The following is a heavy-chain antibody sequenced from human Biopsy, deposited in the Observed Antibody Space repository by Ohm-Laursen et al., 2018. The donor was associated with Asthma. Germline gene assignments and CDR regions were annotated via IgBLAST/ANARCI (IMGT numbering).Heavy chain of an antibody. D-gene: IGHD3-10*01. Sequence: ATVKISCKTSGYTFNSAGITWVQQAPGQGLEWMGWISVYNGNTKVAQKLQDRVTMITDTSTSTAYMELRSLRSDNTAVYFCARAVDYSHYYGIDVWGQGTTVTVS. CDR3: ARAVDYSHYYGIDV. CDR1: GYTFNSAG. J-gene: IGHJ6*02. V-gene: IGHV1-18*01. CDR2: ISVYNGNT.